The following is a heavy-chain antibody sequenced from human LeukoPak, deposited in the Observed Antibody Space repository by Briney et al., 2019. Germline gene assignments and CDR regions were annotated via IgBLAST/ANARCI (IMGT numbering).Heavy chain of an antibody. Sequence: ASVKVSCKASGYTFTGYYMHWVRQAPGQGLEWMGWINPNSGGTNYAQKFQGRVTMTRDTSISTAYMELSRLRSDDTAVYYCARDYDRQGTGTTRVDPWGQGTLVTVSS. CDR1: GYTFTGYY. J-gene: IGHJ5*02. V-gene: IGHV1-2*02. CDR2: INPNSGGT. D-gene: IGHD1-1*01. CDR3: ARDYDRQGTGTTRVDP.